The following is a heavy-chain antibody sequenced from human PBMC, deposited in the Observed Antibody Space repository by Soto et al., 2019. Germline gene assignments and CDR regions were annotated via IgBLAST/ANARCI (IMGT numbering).Heavy chain of an antibody. Sequence: EVQLVESGGGLVQPGGSLRLSCAASGFTFSSYSMNWVRQAPGKGLEWVSYISSSSSTIYYADSVKGRFTISRDNAKNSVYLQMNSLRDEDTAVYYCARDRVEYQLRRGYYYGMDVWGQGTTVTVSS. CDR1: GFTFSSYS. CDR3: ARDRVEYQLRRGYYYGMDV. CDR2: ISSSSSTI. J-gene: IGHJ6*02. V-gene: IGHV3-48*02. D-gene: IGHD2-2*01.